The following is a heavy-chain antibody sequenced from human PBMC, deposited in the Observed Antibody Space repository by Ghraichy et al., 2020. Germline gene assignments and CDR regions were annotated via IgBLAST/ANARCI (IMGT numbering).Heavy chain of an antibody. CDR1: GFTFSSYS. CDR2: ISSSSSYI. J-gene: IGHJ5*02. D-gene: IGHD6-19*01. Sequence: GGSLRLSCAASGFTFSSYSMNWVRQAPGKGLEWVSSISSSSSYIYYADSVKGRFTISRDNAKNSLYLQMNSLRAEDTAVYYCARVFIRGWFKNWFDPWGQGTLVTVSS. V-gene: IGHV3-21*01. CDR3: ARVFIRGWFKNWFDP.